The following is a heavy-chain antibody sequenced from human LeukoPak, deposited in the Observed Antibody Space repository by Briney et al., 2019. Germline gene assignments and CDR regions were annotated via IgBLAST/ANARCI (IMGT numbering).Heavy chain of an antibody. J-gene: IGHJ4*02. Sequence: PGGSLRLSCAASGFTFSSHSMNWVRQAPGKGLEWVSSISGSSSYIYYADSVKGRFTISRDNAKNSLYLQMNSLRAEDTAVYYCAKSSEWGAFSWSGDLLPYYFDYWGQGTLVTVSS. D-gene: IGHD3-10*01. CDR1: GFTFSSHS. CDR2: ISGSSSYI. CDR3: AKSSEWGAFSWSGDLLPYYFDY. V-gene: IGHV3-21*04.